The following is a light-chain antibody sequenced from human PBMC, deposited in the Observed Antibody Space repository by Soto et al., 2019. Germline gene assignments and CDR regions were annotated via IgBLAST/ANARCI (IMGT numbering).Light chain of an antibody. Sequence: QSALTQPASVSGSPGQSITISCTGTSSDVGGYNYVSWYQQHPGKAPKLIIYEVTYRPSGVSDRFSGSKSDNTASLTIAGLQCEDEAYYFCSSFTSSSTRVFGTGTKLTVL. J-gene: IGLJ1*01. CDR2: EVT. CDR1: SSDVGGYNY. V-gene: IGLV2-14*03. CDR3: SSFTSSSTRV.